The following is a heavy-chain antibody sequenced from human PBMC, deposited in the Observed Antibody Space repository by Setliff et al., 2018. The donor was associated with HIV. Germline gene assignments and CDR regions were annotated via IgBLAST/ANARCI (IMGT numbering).Heavy chain of an antibody. J-gene: IGHJ4*02. D-gene: IGHD3-10*01. Sequence: LRLSCAASGFTFSDYYMSWIRQAPGKGLEWVSYISSSGDTKYYTDSVKGRFTISRDNAKNSLYLQMNSLRAEDTAVYYCARDRDGATMVRGVIIRGGFDYWGQGTLVTVS. CDR3: ARDRDGATMVRGVIIRGGFDY. V-gene: IGHV3-11*04. CDR1: GFTFSDYY. CDR2: ISSSGDTK.